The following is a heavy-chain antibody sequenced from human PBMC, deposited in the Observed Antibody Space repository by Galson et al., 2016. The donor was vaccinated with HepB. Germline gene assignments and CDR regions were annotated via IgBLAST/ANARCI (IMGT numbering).Heavy chain of an antibody. V-gene: IGHV3-11*01. D-gene: IGHD3-22*01. CDR1: GFTFSDYF. J-gene: IGHJ5*02. Sequence: SLRLSCAASGFTFSDYFMSWIRQAPGKGLEWVSYISSSGSTIYYADSVKGRFTISRDNAKNSLYLQMNSLRAEDTAVYYCARDSYDSSGYFSWGQGTLVTVSS. CDR2: ISSSGSTI. CDR3: ARDSYDSSGYFS.